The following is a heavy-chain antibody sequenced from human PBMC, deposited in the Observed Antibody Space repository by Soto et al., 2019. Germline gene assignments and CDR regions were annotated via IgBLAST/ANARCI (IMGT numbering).Heavy chain of an antibody. CDR3: ARVNSSWYYYYYGTDV. D-gene: IGHD6-13*01. V-gene: IGHV4-59*01. Sequence: PSETLSLTCTVSGGSISSYYWSWIRQPPGKGLEWIGYIYYSGSTNYNPSLKSRVTISVDTSKNQFSLKLSSVTAADTAVYYCARVNSSWYYYYYGTDVWGQGTTVTVSS. CDR1: GGSISSYY. J-gene: IGHJ6*02. CDR2: IYYSGST.